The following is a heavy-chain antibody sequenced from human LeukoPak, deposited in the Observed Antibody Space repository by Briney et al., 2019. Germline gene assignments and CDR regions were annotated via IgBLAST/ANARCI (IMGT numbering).Heavy chain of an antibody. CDR2: IYASGST. D-gene: IGHD3-3*01. CDR1: GDSISNYY. CDR3: ARHVNSYDFWSGYQWFDY. V-gene: IGHV4-4*07. Sequence: SETLSLTCTVSGDSISNYYWNWIRQSAGKGLEWIGRIYASGSTNYNPSLKSRVTISVDTSKNQFSLKLSSVTAADTAVYYCARHVNSYDFWSGYQWFDYWGQGTLVTVSS. J-gene: IGHJ4*02.